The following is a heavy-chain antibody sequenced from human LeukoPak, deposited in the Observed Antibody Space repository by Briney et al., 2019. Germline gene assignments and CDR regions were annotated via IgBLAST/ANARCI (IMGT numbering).Heavy chain of an antibody. J-gene: IGHJ4*02. CDR2: ISGSGGST. CDR1: RFTFSSYG. V-gene: IGHV3-23*01. CDR3: ARDLNWETY. Sequence: GGSLRLSCAASRFTFSSYGMSWVRQAPGKGLEWVSGISGSGGSTYYADSAKGRFTISRDNSKNTLYLQMNSLRAEDTAVYYCARDLNWETYWGQGTLVSVSS. D-gene: IGHD7-27*01.